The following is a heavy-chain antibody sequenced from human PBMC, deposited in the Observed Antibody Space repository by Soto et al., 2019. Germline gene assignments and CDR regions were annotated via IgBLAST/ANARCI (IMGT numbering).Heavy chain of an antibody. J-gene: IGHJ4*02. CDR2: ISPSGTT. CDR3: ATSLWFGTQPEI. V-gene: IGHV4-34*01. CDR1: GGSVRNNY. Sequence: SETLALTCGVYGGSVRNNYWTGFRQPPGKGLEWIGEISPSGTTKYIPPLKSRVTISLDTSKMHSSLKVTSVTAADTAVYYCATSLWFGTQPEIWGQGTLVTVSS. D-gene: IGHD3-10*01.